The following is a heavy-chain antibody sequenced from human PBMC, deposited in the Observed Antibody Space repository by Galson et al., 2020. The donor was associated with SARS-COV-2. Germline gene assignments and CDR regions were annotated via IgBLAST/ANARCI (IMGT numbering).Heavy chain of an antibody. Sequence: GGSLRLSCAASGFTFSSYGMHWVRQAPGKGLEWVAVIWYDGSNKYYADSVKGRFTISRDNSKNTLYLQMNSLRAEDTAVYYCARVGGRRAAAGGTVLGSSYYYMDVWGKGTTVTISS. J-gene: IGHJ6*03. V-gene: IGHV3-33*01. D-gene: IGHD6-13*01. CDR1: GFTFSSYG. CDR3: ARVGGRRAAAGGTVLGSSYYYMDV. CDR2: IWYDGSNK.